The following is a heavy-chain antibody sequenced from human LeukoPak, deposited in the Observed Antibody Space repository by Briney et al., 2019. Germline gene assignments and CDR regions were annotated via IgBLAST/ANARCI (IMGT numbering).Heavy chain of an antibody. V-gene: IGHV4-59*12. J-gene: IGHJ4*02. Sequence: KTSETLSLTCTVSGGSISSNYWSWIRQPPGKGLECIGYIYYSGSTDYNPSLKSRITISMDYSKNQFSLKLTSVTAADTAIYYCGKTDIYFNPIDYWGPGSLVTVSS. CDR3: GKTDIYFNPIDY. CDR1: GGSISSNY. CDR2: IYYSGST. D-gene: IGHD3-9*01.